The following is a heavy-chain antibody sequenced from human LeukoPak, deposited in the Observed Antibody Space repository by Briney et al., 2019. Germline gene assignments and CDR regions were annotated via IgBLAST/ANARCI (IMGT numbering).Heavy chain of an antibody. D-gene: IGHD2-2*01. J-gene: IGHJ3*02. V-gene: IGHV1-2*02. CDR3: ARVRGYCSSTNCYYAFDI. CDR2: INPSSGGT. CDR1: GYTFTGYY. Sequence: ASVKVSCKGSGYTFTGYYMHWVRQAPGQGLEWMGWINPSSGGTNYAQKFQGRVTMTRDTSISTAYMELSRLRSDDTAVYYCARVRGYCSSTNCYYAFDIWGQGTMVTVSS.